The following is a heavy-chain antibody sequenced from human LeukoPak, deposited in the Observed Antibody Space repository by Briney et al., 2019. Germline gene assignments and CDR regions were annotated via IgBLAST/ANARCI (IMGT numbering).Heavy chain of an antibody. V-gene: IGHV4-59*01. Sequence: SETLCLTCTVSGGSISSYYWSWIRQPPGKGLEWIEYIYYNGSTNYNPSLKSRVTISVDTSENQFSLKLSSVTAADTAVYYCARENDYVWGSYRRYFYYWGQGSLVTVSS. J-gene: IGHJ4*02. CDR2: IYYNGST. D-gene: IGHD3-16*02. CDR1: GGSISSYY. CDR3: ARENDYVWGSYRRYFYY.